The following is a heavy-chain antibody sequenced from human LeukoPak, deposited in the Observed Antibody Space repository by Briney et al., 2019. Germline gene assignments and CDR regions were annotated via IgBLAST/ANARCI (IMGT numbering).Heavy chain of an antibody. CDR1: GGSFIGYH. CDR3: ARDPTTVITPPYYFDD. V-gene: IGHV4-34*01. CDR2: INHSGST. D-gene: IGHD4-23*01. J-gene: IGHJ4*02. Sequence: KPSETLSLTCAVSGGSFIGYHWNWIRQPPGKGLEWIGEINHSGSTNYNPSLKSRVTISVDTSKKQFSLTLRSLTAADTAVYYCARDPTTVITPPYYFDDWGQGILVTVSS.